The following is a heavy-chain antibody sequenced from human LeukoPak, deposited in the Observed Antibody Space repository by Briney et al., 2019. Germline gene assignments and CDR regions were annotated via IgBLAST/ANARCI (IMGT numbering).Heavy chain of an antibody. Sequence: GGSLRLSCAASGFTFSSYGMHWVRQAPGKGLEWVAVIWYDVSNKYYAYSVKGRFTISRDNSKNTLYLQMNSLRAEDTAVYYCARDPGLRYFDWLPDYWGQGTLVTVSS. CDR1: GFTFSSYG. V-gene: IGHV3-33*01. D-gene: IGHD3-9*01. CDR3: ARDPGLRYFDWLPDY. J-gene: IGHJ4*02. CDR2: IWYDVSNK.